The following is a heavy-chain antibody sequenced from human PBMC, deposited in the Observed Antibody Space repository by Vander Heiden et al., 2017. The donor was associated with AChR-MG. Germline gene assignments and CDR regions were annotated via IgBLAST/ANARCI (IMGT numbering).Heavy chain of an antibody. D-gene: IGHD3-10*01. CDR1: GYTFTSYA. J-gene: IGHJ4*02. CDR2: INAGNGNT. CDR3: ARAFPGHYYGSGSRSARSPYYLDY. Sequence: QVQLVQSGAAVKKPGASVKVSCKASGYTFTSYAMHWVRQALGQRLEWMGWINAGNGNTKYSQKFQGRLTITRDTAASTAYMEPSSLRSEDTAVYYCARAFPGHYYGSGSRSARSPYYLDYWGQGPLVNVSS. V-gene: IGHV1-3*01.